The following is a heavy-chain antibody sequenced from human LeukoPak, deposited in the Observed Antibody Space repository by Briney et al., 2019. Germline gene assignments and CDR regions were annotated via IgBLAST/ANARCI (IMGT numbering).Heavy chain of an antibody. Sequence: GGSLRLSCAASGFTFSSYSMNWVRQAPGKGLEWVSAISGSGGSTYYADSVKGRFTISRDNSKNTLYLQMNSLRAEDTAVYYCAKDYRRIVVVPAAIVQGYWGQGTLVTVSS. J-gene: IGHJ4*02. CDR3: AKDYRRIVVVPAAIVQGY. D-gene: IGHD2-2*02. CDR2: ISGSGGST. CDR1: GFTFSSYS. V-gene: IGHV3-23*01.